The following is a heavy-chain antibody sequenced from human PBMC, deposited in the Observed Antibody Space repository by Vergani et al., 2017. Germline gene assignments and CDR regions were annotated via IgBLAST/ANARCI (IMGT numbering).Heavy chain of an antibody. V-gene: IGHV3-33*01. CDR3: ARDSRVVVPAAIDYYYYGMDV. CDR1: GFTFSSYG. CDR2: IWYDGSNK. Sequence: VQLVESGGGLVKPGGSLRLSCAASGFTFSSYGMHWVRQAPGKGLEWVAVIWYDGSNKYYADSVKGRFTISRDNSKNTLYLQMNSLRAEDTAVYYCARDSRVVVPAAIDYYYYGMDVWGQGTTVTVSS. J-gene: IGHJ6*02. D-gene: IGHD2-2*01.